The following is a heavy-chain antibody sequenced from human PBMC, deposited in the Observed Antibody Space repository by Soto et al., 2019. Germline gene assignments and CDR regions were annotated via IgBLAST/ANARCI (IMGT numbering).Heavy chain of an antibody. CDR2: INAGNGNT. Sequence: ASVKVSCKASGYTFTSYAMHWVRQAPGQRLEWMGWINAGNGNTKYSQKFQGRVTITRDTSASTAYMELSSLRSEDTAVYYCARGTVTTGRAFDIWGQGTMVTVSS. D-gene: IGHD4-4*01. CDR1: GYTFTSYA. V-gene: IGHV1-3*01. J-gene: IGHJ3*02. CDR3: ARGTVTTGRAFDI.